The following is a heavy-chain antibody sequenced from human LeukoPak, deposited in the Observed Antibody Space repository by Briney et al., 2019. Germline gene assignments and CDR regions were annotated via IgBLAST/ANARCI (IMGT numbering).Heavy chain of an antibody. CDR2: IYTSGST. CDR3: ASFGHSSGSFFDY. V-gene: IGHV4-61*02. D-gene: IGHD3-22*01. Sequence: SQTLSLTCTVSGGSISSGSYYWSSVPQPAAKGLEWIGRIYTSGSTNYNPSLKHRVTISVDTSKNQFSLKLSSVPAAHTAVYYCASFGHSSGSFFDYWGQGNLVTVSS. CDR1: GGSISSGSYY. J-gene: IGHJ4*02.